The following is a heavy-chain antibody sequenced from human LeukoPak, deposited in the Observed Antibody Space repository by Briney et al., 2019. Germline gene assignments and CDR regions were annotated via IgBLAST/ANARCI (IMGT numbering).Heavy chain of an antibody. V-gene: IGHV4-59*01. CDR2: IYYSGST. Sequence: SETLSLTCTVSVGSICSYYWSWIRQPPGKGLEWIGYIYYSGSTNSTPSPKSRVTISVDTSTNQFSLKLRSVTAADTAVYYCARGNLAAAGTPDYWGQGTLVTVSS. CDR3: ARGNLAAAGTPDY. CDR1: VGSICSYY. J-gene: IGHJ4*02. D-gene: IGHD6-13*01.